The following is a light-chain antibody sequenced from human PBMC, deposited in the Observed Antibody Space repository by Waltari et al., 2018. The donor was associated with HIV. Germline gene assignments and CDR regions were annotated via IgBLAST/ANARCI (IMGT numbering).Light chain of an antibody. V-gene: IGLV3-1*01. CDR2: EDV. CDR3: QSLDSQNVR. Sequence: SYELTQPPSVSVSPGQTAIITCSGDKLGDKYASWYQQRPGQSPVLVIYEDVQRPSGIPHRFSATTSENTPTLAIRGTQAMDGSDYSRQSLDSQNVRFGGGTKLTVL. CDR1: KLGDKY. J-gene: IGLJ2*01.